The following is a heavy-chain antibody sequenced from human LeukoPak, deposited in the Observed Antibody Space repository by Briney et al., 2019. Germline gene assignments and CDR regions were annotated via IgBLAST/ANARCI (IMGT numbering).Heavy chain of an antibody. J-gene: IGHJ6*02. D-gene: IGHD6-13*01. CDR1: GYTFTGYY. Sequence: ASVKVSCKASGYTFTGYYMHWVRQAPGQGLEWMGWINPNSGGTNYAQKFQGWVTMTRDTSISTAYMELSRLRSDDTAVYYCARDRSQQLRPYYYGMDVWGQGTTVTVSS. CDR3: ARDRSQQLRPYYYGMDV. V-gene: IGHV1-2*04. CDR2: INPNSGGT.